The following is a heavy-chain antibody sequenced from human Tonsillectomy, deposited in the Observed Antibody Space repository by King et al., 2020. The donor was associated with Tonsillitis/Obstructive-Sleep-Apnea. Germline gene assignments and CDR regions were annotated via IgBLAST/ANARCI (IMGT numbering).Heavy chain of an antibody. Sequence: VQLVESGGGLVKPGGSLRLSCAASGFTFGVHSMNWVRQAPGKGLEWVSSITSSGASTYYADSVRGRFTISRDHAKNSLYLHMSSLRADDSAVYYCSRGRGDHDSWGQGTLVTVPS. V-gene: IGHV3-21*04. CDR2: ITSSGAST. J-gene: IGHJ4*02. CDR1: GFTFGVHS. CDR3: SRGRGDHDS.